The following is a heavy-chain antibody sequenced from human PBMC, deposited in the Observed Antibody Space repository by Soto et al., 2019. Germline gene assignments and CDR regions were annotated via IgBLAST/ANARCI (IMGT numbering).Heavy chain of an antibody. D-gene: IGHD4-4*01. J-gene: IGHJ5*02. CDR2: IYYSGST. V-gene: IGHV4-59*01. Sequence: SETLSLTCTVSGGSISSYYWSWIRQPPGKGLEWIGYIYYSGSTNYNPSLKSRVTISVDTSKNQFSLKLSSVTAADTAVYYCARGSDYSNYAGDWFDPWGQGTLVTVSS. CDR3: ARGSDYSNYAGDWFDP. CDR1: GGSISSYY.